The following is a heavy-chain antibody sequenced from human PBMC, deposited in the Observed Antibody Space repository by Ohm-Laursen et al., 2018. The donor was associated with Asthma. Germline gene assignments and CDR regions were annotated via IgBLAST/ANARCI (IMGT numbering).Heavy chain of an antibody. J-gene: IGHJ1*01. CDR2: ISTPSTFI. D-gene: IGHD1-26*01. V-gene: IGHV3-21*01. CDR3: ARIGPEWGLPGREYSLHH. Sequence: GSLRLSCSASGYSFSLYSIHWIRQAPGKGLEWVASISTPSTFIYYADSVRGRFTTSRDNAKNLVYLQMDGLRVDDTALYYCARIGPEWGLPGREYSLHHWGEGTLVTVSS. CDR1: GYSFSLYS.